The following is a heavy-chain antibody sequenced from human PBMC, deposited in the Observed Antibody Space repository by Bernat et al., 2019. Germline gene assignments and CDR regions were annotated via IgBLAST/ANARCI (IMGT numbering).Heavy chain of an antibody. J-gene: IGHJ4*02. CDR2: INSDGSST. CDR3: ARPVEMATISFDY. V-gene: IGHV3-74*01. D-gene: IGHD5-24*01. Sequence: EVQLVESGGGLVQPGGSLRLSCAASGFTFSSYWMHWVRQAPGKGLVWVSRINSDGSSTSYAASVKGRFTISRDNAKNTLYLQMNSPRAEDTAVYYCARPVEMATISFDYWGQGTLVTVSS. CDR1: GFTFSSYW.